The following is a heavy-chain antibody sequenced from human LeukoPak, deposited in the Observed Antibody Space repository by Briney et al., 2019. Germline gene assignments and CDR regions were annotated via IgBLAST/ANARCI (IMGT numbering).Heavy chain of an antibody. J-gene: IGHJ4*02. CDR1: GGSVSSDTYY. D-gene: IGHD5-18*01. Sequence: PSETLSLTCTVSGGSVSSDTYYWSWIRQPPGRGLEWIAYSGSTNYNPSLKSRVTISLDTSRNQFSLKLSSVTAADTAVYYCASVKGYSFGYGYFDSRGQGTLVAVSS. CDR3: ASVKGYSFGYGYFDS. CDR2: SGST. V-gene: IGHV4-61*01.